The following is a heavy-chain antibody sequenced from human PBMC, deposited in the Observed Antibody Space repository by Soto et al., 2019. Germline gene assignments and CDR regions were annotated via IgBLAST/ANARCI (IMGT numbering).Heavy chain of an antibody. J-gene: IGHJ6*03. V-gene: IGHV1-8*01. Sequence: ASVKVSCKASGYTFTSYDINWVRQATGQGLEWMGWMNPNSGNTGYAQKFQGRVTMTRNTSISTAYMELSSLRSEDTAVYYCARLRLLNYYYYYYMHVWGKGTTVTVSS. CDR1: GYTFTSYD. D-gene: IGHD4-17*01. CDR2: MNPNSGNT. CDR3: ARLRLLNYYYYYYMHV.